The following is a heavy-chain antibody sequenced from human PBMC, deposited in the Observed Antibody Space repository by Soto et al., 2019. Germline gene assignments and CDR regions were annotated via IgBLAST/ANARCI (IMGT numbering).Heavy chain of an antibody. J-gene: IGHJ6*02. CDR3: ARGVRLPTTPYYYGLDA. CDR1: GASLRSHF. V-gene: IGHV4-59*11. D-gene: IGHD5-12*01. CDR2: IYYSGST. Sequence: SSETLSLSCTVTGASLRSHFWTWLRQFPGKGLEWIGYIYYSGSTNYNPSLKSRVTMSVDTSKNHFSLKLSSVTAADTAVYYCARGVRLPTTPYYYGLDAWGQGTTVT.